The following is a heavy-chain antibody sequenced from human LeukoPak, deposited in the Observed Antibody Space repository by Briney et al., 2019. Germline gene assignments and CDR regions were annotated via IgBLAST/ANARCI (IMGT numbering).Heavy chain of an antibody. V-gene: IGHV4-4*07. CDR3: AREFGSRWYKGGNWFDP. CDR2: INASGST. D-gene: IGHD6-13*01. Sequence: SETLSLTCTVSGGSISSYYWRWIRQPAGKGLEWIGRINASGSTNYNPSLKSRVTMSVDTSKNQFSLKLSSVTAADTAVYYCAREFGSRWYKGGNWFDPWGQGTLVTVSS. CDR1: GGSISSYY. J-gene: IGHJ5*02.